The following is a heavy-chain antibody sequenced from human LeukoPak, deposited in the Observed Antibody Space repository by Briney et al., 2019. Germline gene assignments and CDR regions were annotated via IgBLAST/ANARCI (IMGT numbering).Heavy chain of an antibody. CDR2: IKPDGSEK. J-gene: IGHJ6*02. Sequence: GGSLRLSCAASGFTFSTYWMSWVRQAPGKGLEWVANIKPDGSEKDYVDSLKGRFTISRDNAKNSLYLQVNSLRAEDTAVYYCARFEVPYGVDVWGQGTTVTVSS. V-gene: IGHV3-7*04. D-gene: IGHD1-1*01. CDR3: ARFEVPYGVDV. CDR1: GFTFSTYW.